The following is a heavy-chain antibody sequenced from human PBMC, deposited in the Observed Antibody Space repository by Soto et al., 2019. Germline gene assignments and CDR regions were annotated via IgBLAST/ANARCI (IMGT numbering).Heavy chain of an antibody. CDR3: ARDLEDPSLITMVPPS. J-gene: IGHJ5*02. CDR2: ITSTGHTI. V-gene: IGHV3-48*01. D-gene: IGHD3-10*01. CDR1: GFTFSSYS. Sequence: PGGSLRLSCAASGFTFSSYSMIWVRQAPGKGLEWVSYITSTGHTIYSADSVKGRFTISRDNAKNSLYLQMNSLRAEDTAVYYCARDLEDPSLITMVPPSWGQGTLVTVSS.